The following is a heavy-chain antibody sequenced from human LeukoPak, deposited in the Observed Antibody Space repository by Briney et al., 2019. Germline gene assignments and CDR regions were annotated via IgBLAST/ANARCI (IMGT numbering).Heavy chain of an antibody. V-gene: IGHV3-21*01. D-gene: IGHD6-13*01. Sequence: GGSLRLSCAASGFTFSSYSMNWVRQAPGKGLEWVSSISSSSSYIYYADSVKGRFTISRDNAKNSLYLQMNSLRAEDTAVYYCARNKGYGSSWTPFNSWGQGTLVTVSS. J-gene: IGHJ4*02. CDR2: ISSSSSYI. CDR3: ARNKGYGSSWTPFNS. CDR1: GFTFSSYS.